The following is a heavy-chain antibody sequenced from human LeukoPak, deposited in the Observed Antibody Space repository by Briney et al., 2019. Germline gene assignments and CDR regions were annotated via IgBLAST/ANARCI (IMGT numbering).Heavy chain of an antibody. Sequence: GGSLRLSCAASGFTFSSYGMHWVRQAPGKGLEWVAFIRYDGSNKYYADSVKGRFTISRDNSKNTLYLQMNSLRAEDTAVYYCAKVGERRITIFGVAIGAFDIWGLGTMVTVSS. J-gene: IGHJ3*02. CDR2: IRYDGSNK. CDR3: AKVGERRITIFGVAIGAFDI. D-gene: IGHD3-3*01. V-gene: IGHV3-30*02. CDR1: GFTFSSYG.